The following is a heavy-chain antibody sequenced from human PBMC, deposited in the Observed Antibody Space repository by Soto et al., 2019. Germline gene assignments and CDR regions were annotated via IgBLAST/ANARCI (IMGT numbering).Heavy chain of an antibody. J-gene: IGHJ4*02. CDR3: AKERLARGFDY. CDR2: ISGGGDNT. CDR1: GFTFSNYA. Sequence: EVQLLDSGGGLVQPGGSLRLSCEASGFTFSNYAMNWVRQAPGKGLEWVLGISGGGDNTYYADSVKGRFTISRDKSKNTVFLQMNSLRAEDTAVYCCAKERLARGFDYCGQGTLVTVSS. V-gene: IGHV3-23*01.